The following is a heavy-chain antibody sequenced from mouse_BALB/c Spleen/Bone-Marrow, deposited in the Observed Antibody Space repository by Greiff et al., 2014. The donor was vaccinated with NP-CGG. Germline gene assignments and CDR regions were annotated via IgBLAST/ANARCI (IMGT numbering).Heavy chain of an antibody. Sequence: EVKLMESGAELVKPGASVKLSCTASGFNIKDTYMHWVKQRPEQGLEWIGRIDPANGNTKYDPTFQGKATITADTSSNTAYLQLSSLTSEDTAVYYCAIYYYGSSGFAYWGQGTLVTVSA. V-gene: IGHV14-3*02. J-gene: IGHJ3*01. CDR2: IDPANGNT. CDR1: GFNIKDTY. D-gene: IGHD1-1*01. CDR3: AIYYYGSSGFAY.